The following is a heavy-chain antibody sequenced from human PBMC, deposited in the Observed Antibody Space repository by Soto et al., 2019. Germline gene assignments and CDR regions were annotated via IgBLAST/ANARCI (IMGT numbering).Heavy chain of an antibody. D-gene: IGHD1-7*01. Sequence: SETLSLTCTVSVGSISSGGYYWSWIRQHPGKGLEWIGYIYYSGSTYYNPSLKSRVTISVDTSKNQFSLKLSSVTAADTAVYYCARDLRYNWNFSYFDYWGEGTLVTVSS. CDR1: VGSISSGGYY. V-gene: IGHV4-31*03. CDR3: ARDLRYNWNFSYFDY. CDR2: IYYSGST. J-gene: IGHJ4*02.